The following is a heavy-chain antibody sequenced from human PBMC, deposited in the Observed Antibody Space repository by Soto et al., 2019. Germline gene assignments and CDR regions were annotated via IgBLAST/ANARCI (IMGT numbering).Heavy chain of an antibody. CDR2: VHPNSGGT. V-gene: IGHV1-2*04. CDR3: ARDWVVAASTTNYYYYGMDV. D-gene: IGHD2-15*01. CDR1: GYTFTGYY. Sequence: QVQLVQSGAEVKKPGASVKVSCKASGYTFTGYYMHWVRQAPGQGLEWMGWVHPNSGGTNYAQKFQGWVTMTRDTSISTAYMELSRLRSDDTAVYYCARDWVVAASTTNYYYYGMDVWGQGTTVTVSS. J-gene: IGHJ6*02.